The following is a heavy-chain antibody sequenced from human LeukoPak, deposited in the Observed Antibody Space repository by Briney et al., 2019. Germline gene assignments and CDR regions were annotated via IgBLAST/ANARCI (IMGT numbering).Heavy chain of an antibody. Sequence: GGSLRLSCAASVFTFSTYNMNWVRQAPGKGLEWVSSITSSSRYTFYADSVKGRFTISRDNAKKSLYLQMNSLRAEDTAVYYCARDVFGSKHPFDYWGQGTLVTVSS. J-gene: IGHJ4*02. CDR2: ITSSSRYT. V-gene: IGHV3-21*01. D-gene: IGHD3-16*01. CDR3: ARDVFGSKHPFDY. CDR1: VFTFSTYN.